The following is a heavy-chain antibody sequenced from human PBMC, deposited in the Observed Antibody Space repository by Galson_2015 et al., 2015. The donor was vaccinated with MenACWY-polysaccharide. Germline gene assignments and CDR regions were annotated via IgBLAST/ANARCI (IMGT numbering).Heavy chain of an antibody. Sequence: PRLSCAASGFSFSTYDIHWVRQAPGKGLEWVAVISYDGSNKYYADSVKGRFTISRDNSKNTLYLQMNSLRAEDTAVYYCAKGGQQLTRSTYYMDVWGKGTTVTVSS. D-gene: IGHD6-13*01. CDR3: AKGGQQLTRSTYYMDV. CDR1: GFSFSTYD. V-gene: IGHV3-30*18. J-gene: IGHJ6*03. CDR2: ISYDGSNK.